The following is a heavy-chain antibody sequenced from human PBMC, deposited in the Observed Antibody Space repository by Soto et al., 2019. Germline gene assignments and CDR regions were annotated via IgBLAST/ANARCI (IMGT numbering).Heavy chain of an antibody. CDR1: GYTFTSYG. V-gene: IGHV1-18*01. Sequence: QVQLVQSGAEVKKPGASVKVSCRASGYTFTSYGISWVRQAPGQGLEWMGWISAYNGNTNYAQKLQGRVTMTTDTSTSTAYMELRSLRSDDTAVYYCALWFGELLRYGELDYWGQGTLVTVSS. J-gene: IGHJ4*02. CDR2: ISAYNGNT. D-gene: IGHD3-10*01. CDR3: ALWFGELLRYGELDY.